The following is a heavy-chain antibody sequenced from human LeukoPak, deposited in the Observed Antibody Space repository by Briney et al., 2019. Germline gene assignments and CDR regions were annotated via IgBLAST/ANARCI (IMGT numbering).Heavy chain of an antibody. J-gene: IGHJ1*01. CDR2: MNPNSGNT. CDR1: GYTFTSYD. Sequence: ASVKVSCKASGYTFTSYDINWVRQATGQGLEWMGWMNPNSGNTGYAQKFQGRVTITRNTSISTAYMELSSLRSEDTAVYYCARGPERYSDSSGSAYFQHWGQGTLVTASS. V-gene: IGHV1-8*03. CDR3: ARGPERYSDSSGSAYFQH. D-gene: IGHD3-22*01.